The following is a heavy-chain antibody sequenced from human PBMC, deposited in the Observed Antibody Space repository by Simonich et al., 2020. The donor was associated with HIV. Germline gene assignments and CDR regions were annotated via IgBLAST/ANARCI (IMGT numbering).Heavy chain of an antibody. CDR3: ARRHPTTVTTPYFDY. J-gene: IGHJ4*02. D-gene: IGHD4-17*01. CDR2: INHSEST. V-gene: IGHV4-34*01. CDR1: GGSFSGYY. Sequence: QVQLQQWGAGLLKPSETLSLTCAVYGGSFSGYYWSWIRQPPGKGLEWIGEINHSESTNYHPSLKSRVTISVDTSKNQFSLKLSSVTAADTAVYYCARRHPTTVTTPYFDYWGQGTLVTVSS.